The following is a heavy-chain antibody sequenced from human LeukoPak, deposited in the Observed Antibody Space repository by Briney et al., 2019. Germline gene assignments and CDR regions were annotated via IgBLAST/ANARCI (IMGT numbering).Heavy chain of an antibody. J-gene: IGHJ5*02. V-gene: IGHV4-61*01. CDR3: ARDRGEMATIKARWFDP. CDR2: IYYSGST. Sequence: SETLSLTCTVSGGSIRSSYYYWGWIRQPPGKGLEWIGYIYYSGSTNYNPSLKSRVTISVDTSKNQFSLKLSSVTAADTAVYYCARDRGEMATIKARWFDPWGQGTLVTVSS. D-gene: IGHD5-24*01. CDR1: GGSIRSSYYY.